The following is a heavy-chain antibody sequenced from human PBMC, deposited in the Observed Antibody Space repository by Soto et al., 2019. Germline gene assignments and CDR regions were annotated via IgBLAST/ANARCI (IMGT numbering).Heavy chain of an antibody. D-gene: IGHD3-9*01. CDR2: IYYSGTT. CDR3: ARRSTISRGFDY. Sequence: QLQLRESGPGLVKPSETLSLTCTVSGGSIISNNHYSGWIRQPPGKGLEWIGNIYYSGTTYYNPSLKSRVTMSVDTSKGQFSLKLSSMTVADTAVYFCARRSTISRGFDYWGQGTLVTVSS. V-gene: IGHV4-39*01. CDR1: GGSIISNNHY. J-gene: IGHJ4*02.